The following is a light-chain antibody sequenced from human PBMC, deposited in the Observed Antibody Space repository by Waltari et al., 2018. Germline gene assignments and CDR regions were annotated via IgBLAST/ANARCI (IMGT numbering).Light chain of an antibody. J-gene: IGLJ3*02. CDR1: SSNIGRSY. CDR2: RNN. CDR3: ASWDDNLSGWV. Sequence: QSVLTQPPSASGPPGQRVTISFSGSSSNIGRSYLSWYQPLPGTAPKLLIYRNNQRPSGVPDRFSGSKSGTSASLAISGLRSEDEADYYCASWDDNLSGWVFGGGTKLTVL. V-gene: IGLV1-47*01.